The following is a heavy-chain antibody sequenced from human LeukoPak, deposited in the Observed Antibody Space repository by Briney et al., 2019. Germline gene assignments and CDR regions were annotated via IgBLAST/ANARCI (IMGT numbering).Heavy chain of an antibody. CDR3: ARQSYDILTGAPYWYFDL. J-gene: IGHJ2*01. D-gene: IGHD3-9*01. Sequence: KSGESLKISCKGSGYSFTSYWIGWVRQMPGKGLEWMGIIYPGDSDTRYSPSFQGQVTISADKSISTAYLQWSSLKASDTAMYYCARQSYDILTGAPYWYFDLWGRGTLVTVSS. CDR1: GYSFTSYW. V-gene: IGHV5-51*01. CDR2: IYPGDSDT.